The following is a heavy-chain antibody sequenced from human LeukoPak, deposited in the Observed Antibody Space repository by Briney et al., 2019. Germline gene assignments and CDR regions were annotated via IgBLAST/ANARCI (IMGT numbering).Heavy chain of an antibody. CDR1: GFTVSSNY. Sequence: GGSLRLSCAASGFTVSSNYMSWVRQAPGKGLEWVSVIYSGGSTYYADSVKGRFTISRDNSKNTLYLQMNSLRAEDTVVYYCARRYSSSWPLDYWGQGTLVTVSS. D-gene: IGHD6-13*01. CDR3: ARRYSSSWPLDY. CDR2: IYSGGST. J-gene: IGHJ4*02. V-gene: IGHV3-66*01.